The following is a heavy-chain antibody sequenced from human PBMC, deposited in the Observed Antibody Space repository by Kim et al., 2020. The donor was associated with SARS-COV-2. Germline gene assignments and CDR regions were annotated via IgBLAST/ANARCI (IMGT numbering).Heavy chain of an antibody. CDR2: ISGSGGST. CDR1: GFTFSSYA. V-gene: IGHV3-23*01. J-gene: IGHJ6*02. Sequence: GGSLRLSCAASGFTFSSYAVSWVRQAPGKGLEWVSAISGSGGSTYYADTVKGRFTISRDNSKNTLYLQMNSLRAEETAVYYCAKDMAQNRITKVGYGMDVWGQGTTVTVSS. D-gene: IGHD3-10*01. CDR3: AKDMAQNRITKVGYGMDV.